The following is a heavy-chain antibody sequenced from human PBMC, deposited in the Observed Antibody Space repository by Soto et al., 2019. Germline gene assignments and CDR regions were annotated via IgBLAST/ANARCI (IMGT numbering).Heavy chain of an antibody. D-gene: IGHD5-12*01. Sequence: EVQLVESGGGLVQPGGSLGLSCAASGFIFNNYWMSWVRQAPGKGLEWVANIKPDGSEKNYVASVKGRFTISRDNAKNSLDLQMNSLTAEDTAVYYCASVAIWGQGTLVTVSS. J-gene: IGHJ4*02. CDR3: ASVAI. CDR2: IKPDGSEK. V-gene: IGHV3-7*01. CDR1: GFIFNNYW.